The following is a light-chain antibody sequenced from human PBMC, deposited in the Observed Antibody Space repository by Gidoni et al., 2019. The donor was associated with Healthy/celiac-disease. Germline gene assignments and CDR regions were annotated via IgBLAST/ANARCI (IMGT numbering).Light chain of an antibody. V-gene: IGKV1-39*01. CDR3: QQSYSTPSWT. J-gene: IGKJ1*01. Sequence: DIQMTQSPSSLSASVGDRVTITCRASQSISSYLNWYQQKPGKAPKLLIYAASSLQSGVPSRFSGSGSGTDFTLTISNLQPEDFATYYCQQSYSTPSWTFXXXTKVEIK. CDR2: AAS. CDR1: QSISSY.